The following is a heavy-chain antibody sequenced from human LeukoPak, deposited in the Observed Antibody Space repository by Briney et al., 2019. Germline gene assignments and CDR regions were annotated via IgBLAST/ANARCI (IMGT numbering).Heavy chain of an antibody. D-gene: IGHD2-15*01. CDR1: GGSISSSNW. J-gene: IGHJ3*01. V-gene: IGHV4-4*02. CDR2: IYHSGST. Sequence: PSETLSLTCAVSGGSISSSNWWSWVRQPPGKGLEWIGEIYHSGSTNYNPSLKSRVTISIHTSKNQFSLKLSSVTAADTAVYYCARGGGLDAFDVWGPGTMVTVSS. CDR3: ARGGGLDAFDV.